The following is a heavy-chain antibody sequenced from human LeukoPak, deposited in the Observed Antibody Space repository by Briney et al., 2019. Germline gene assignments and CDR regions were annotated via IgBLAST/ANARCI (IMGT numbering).Heavy chain of an antibody. CDR2: IYYSGST. J-gene: IGHJ1*01. V-gene: IGHV4-30-4*08. Sequence: PSETLSLTCTVSGGSISNYYWSWIRQPPGKGLEWIGYIYYSGSTYYNPSLKSRVTISVDTSKNQFSLKLSSVTAADTAVYYCARGWSYYDSSGYLRPEYFQHWGQGTLVTVSS. CDR3: ARGWSYYDSSGYLRPEYFQH. D-gene: IGHD3-22*01. CDR1: GGSISNYY.